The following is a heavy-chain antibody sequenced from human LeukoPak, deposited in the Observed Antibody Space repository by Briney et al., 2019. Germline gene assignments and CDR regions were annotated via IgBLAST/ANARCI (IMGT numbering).Heavy chain of an antibody. V-gene: IGHV4-61*08. Sequence: SETLSLTCTLSGGSVSSSDYYWSWIRQPPGKGLEWIGYMYHTGSSNYNPSLKSRVTISVDTSKNQYSLKLSSVTAADTAVYYCARADYVWGSYRPYYFDYWGQGTLVTVSS. D-gene: IGHD3-16*02. J-gene: IGHJ4*02. CDR2: MYHTGSS. CDR1: GGSVSSSDYY. CDR3: ARADYVWGSYRPYYFDY.